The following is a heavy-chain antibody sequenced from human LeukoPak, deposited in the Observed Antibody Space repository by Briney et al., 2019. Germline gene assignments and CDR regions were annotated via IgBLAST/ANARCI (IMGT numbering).Heavy chain of an antibody. CDR2: INPSGGST. J-gene: IGHJ3*02. Sequence: ASVKVSCKASGYTFTSYYMHWVRQAPGQGLEWMGIINPSGGSTSYAQKFQGRVTMTRDTSTSTVYMKLSSLRSEDTAVYYCARVSGSITIFGGPKAFDIWGQGTMVTVSS. CDR3: ARVSGSITIFGGPKAFDI. D-gene: IGHD3-3*01. CDR1: GYTFTSYY. V-gene: IGHV1-46*01.